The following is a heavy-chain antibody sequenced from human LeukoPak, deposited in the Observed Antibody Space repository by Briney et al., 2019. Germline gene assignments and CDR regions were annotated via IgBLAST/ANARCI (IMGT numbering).Heavy chain of an antibody. J-gene: IGHJ4*02. CDR2: INHSGST. CDR3: ARGVIAAAVKGYFDY. Sequence: KTSETLSLTCAVYGGSFSGYYWSWIRQPPGKGQEWIGEINHSGSTNYNPSLKSRVTISVDTSKNQFSLKLSSVTAADTAVYYCARGVIAAAVKGYFDYWGQGTLVTVSS. CDR1: GGSFSGYY. D-gene: IGHD6-13*01. V-gene: IGHV4-34*01.